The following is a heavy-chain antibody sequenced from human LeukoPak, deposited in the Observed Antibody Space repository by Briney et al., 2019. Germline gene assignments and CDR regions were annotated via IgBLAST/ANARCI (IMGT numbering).Heavy chain of an antibody. CDR1: GGSISSSSYY. CDR2: IYHSGST. D-gene: IGHD6-13*01. Sequence: SETLSLTCTVSGGSISSSSYYWGWIRQPPGKGLEWIGSIYHSGSTYYNPSLKSRVTISVDTSKNQFSLKLSSVTAADTAVYYCVGSIAAAGTGYWGQGTLVTVSS. V-gene: IGHV4-39*01. CDR3: VGSIAAAGTGY. J-gene: IGHJ4*02.